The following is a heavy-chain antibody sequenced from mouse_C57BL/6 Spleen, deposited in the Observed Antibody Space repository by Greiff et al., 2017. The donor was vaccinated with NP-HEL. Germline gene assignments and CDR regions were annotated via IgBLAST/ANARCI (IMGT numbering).Heavy chain of an antibody. CDR2: IWRGGST. Sequence: VKVVESGPGLVQPSQSLSITCTVSGFSLTSYGVHWVRQSPGKGLEWLGVIWRGGSTDYNAAFMSRLSITKDNSKSQVFFKMNSLQADDTAIYYCAKLVTTDYYAMDYWGQGTSVTVSS. J-gene: IGHJ4*01. CDR3: AKLVTTDYYAMDY. D-gene: IGHD2-2*01. V-gene: IGHV2-5*01. CDR1: GFSLTSYG.